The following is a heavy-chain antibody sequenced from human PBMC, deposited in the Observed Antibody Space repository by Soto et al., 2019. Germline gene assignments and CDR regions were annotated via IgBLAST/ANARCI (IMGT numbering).Heavy chain of an antibody. Sequence: GGSLRLSCAASGFTFSSYAMSWVRQAPGKGLEWVSAISGSGGSTYYADSVKGRFTISRDNSKNTLYLQMNSLRAEDTAVYYCAKALPRYCSSTSCLSGGLDYWGQGTLVTVSS. D-gene: IGHD2-2*01. CDR2: ISGSGGST. J-gene: IGHJ4*02. CDR3: AKALPRYCSSTSCLSGGLDY. CDR1: GFTFSSYA. V-gene: IGHV3-23*01.